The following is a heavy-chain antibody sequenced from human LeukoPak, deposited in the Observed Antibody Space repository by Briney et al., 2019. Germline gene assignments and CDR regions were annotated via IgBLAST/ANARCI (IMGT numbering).Heavy chain of an antibody. D-gene: IGHD6-6*01. CDR3: ARRLSLWQLVRTGDAFDI. CDR2: IYYSGST. Sequence: SETLSLTCTVSGGSISSSSYYWGWIRQPPGKGLEWIGSIYYSGSTYYNPSLKSRVTISVDTSKNQFSLKLSSVTAADTAVYYCARRLSLWQLVRTGDAFDIWGQGTMVTVSS. J-gene: IGHJ3*02. CDR1: GGSISSSSYY. V-gene: IGHV4-39*01.